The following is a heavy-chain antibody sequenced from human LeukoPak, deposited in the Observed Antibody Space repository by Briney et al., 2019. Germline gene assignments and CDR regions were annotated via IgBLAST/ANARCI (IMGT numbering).Heavy chain of an antibody. J-gene: IGHJ4*02. CDR1: GFIVSHNY. Sequence: PGGSLRLSCAASGFIVSHNYMTWVRQAPGKGLEWISVIYIDGTTHYADSVKGRFTISRDQANNTLYLQMNTLRDEDTAVYYCARGPRYSFYWGQGTLVSVSS. D-gene: IGHD6-13*01. CDR3: ARGPRYSFY. CDR2: IYIDGTT. V-gene: IGHV3-53*01.